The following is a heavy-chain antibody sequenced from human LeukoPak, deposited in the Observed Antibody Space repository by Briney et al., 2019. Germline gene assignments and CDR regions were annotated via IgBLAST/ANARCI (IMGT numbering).Heavy chain of an antibody. J-gene: IGHJ4*02. Sequence: SETLSLTCTVSGGSISSSSYYWGWIRQPPGKGLEWIGSIYYSGSTYYNPSLKSRVTISVDTSKNQFSLKLSSVTAADTAVYYCAGSSSWYDIDYWGQGTLVTVPS. CDR1: GGSISSSSYY. D-gene: IGHD6-13*01. CDR3: AGSSSWYDIDY. V-gene: IGHV4-39*01. CDR2: IYYSGST.